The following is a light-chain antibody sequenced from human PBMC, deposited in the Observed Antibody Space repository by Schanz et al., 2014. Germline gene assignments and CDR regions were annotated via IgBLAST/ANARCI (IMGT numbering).Light chain of an antibody. J-gene: IGLJ3*02. CDR1: SSDVGGYNY. V-gene: IGLV2-11*01. CDR3: QSYASRMGGV. Sequence: QSALTQPRSVSGSPGQSVTISCTGTSSDVGGYNYVSWYQQHPGKAPKLMIYDVSKRPSGVPGRFSGSKSGNTASLTISGLQADDEADYYCQSYASRMGGVFGGGTKLTVL. CDR2: DVS.